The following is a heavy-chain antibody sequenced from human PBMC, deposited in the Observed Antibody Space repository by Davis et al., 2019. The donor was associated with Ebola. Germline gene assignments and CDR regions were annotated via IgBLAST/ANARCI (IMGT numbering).Heavy chain of an antibody. D-gene: IGHD3-3*01. V-gene: IGHV1-18*01. CDR2: ISAYNGNT. Sequence: ASVKISCKASAYTLTSYGFIWVRMGPGHGFEWMGWISAYNGNTNDAHKLQGRVTMTTDTSTSTAYMELRSLRSDDTAVYYCAREVKTYYDFWSGMDVWGQWTTVTVSS. CDR3: AREVKTYYDFWSGMDV. CDR1: AYTLTSYG. J-gene: IGHJ6*02.